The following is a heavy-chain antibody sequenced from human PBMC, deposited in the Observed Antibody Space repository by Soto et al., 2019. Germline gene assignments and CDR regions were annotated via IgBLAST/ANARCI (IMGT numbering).Heavy chain of an antibody. Sequence: GGSLRLSCAASGFTFSSYAMHWVRQAPGKGLEWVAVISYDGSNKYYADSVKGRFTISRDNSKNTLYLQMNSLRAEDTAVYYCARDPAYCGGDCYSHYYYGMDVWGQGTTVTVSS. CDR2: ISYDGSNK. J-gene: IGHJ6*02. CDR1: GFTFSSYA. D-gene: IGHD2-21*02. CDR3: ARDPAYCGGDCYSHYYYGMDV. V-gene: IGHV3-30-3*01.